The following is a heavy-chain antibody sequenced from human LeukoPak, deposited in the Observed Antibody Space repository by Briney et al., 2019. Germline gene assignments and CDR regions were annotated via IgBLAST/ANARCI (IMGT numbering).Heavy chain of an antibody. V-gene: IGHV1-2*02. J-gene: IGHJ4*02. CDR1: GYTFTGYY. CDR2: INPNSGGT. CDR3: ARPYDYVWGSYRYRFDY. D-gene: IGHD3-16*02. Sequence: GASVKVSCKASGYTFTGYYMHWVRQAHGQGLEWMGWINPNSGGTNYAQKFQGRVTMTRDTSISTAYMELSRLRSDDTAVYYCARPYDYVWGSYRYRFDYWGQGTLVTVSS.